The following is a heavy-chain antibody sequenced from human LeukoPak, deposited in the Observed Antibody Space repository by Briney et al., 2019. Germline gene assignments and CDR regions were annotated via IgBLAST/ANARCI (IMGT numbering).Heavy chain of an antibody. D-gene: IGHD2-2*01. CDR3: ARVGDCSSTSCYYRPRKYYYYGMDV. Sequence: GGSLRLSCAASGFTLSSNYMSWVRQAPGKGLEWVSVIYSGGSTYYADSVKGRFTISRDNSKNTLYLQMNSLRAEDTAVYYCARVGDCSSTSCYYRPRKYYYYGMDVWGKGTTVTVSS. V-gene: IGHV3-53*01. J-gene: IGHJ6*04. CDR2: IYSGGST. CDR1: GFTLSSNY.